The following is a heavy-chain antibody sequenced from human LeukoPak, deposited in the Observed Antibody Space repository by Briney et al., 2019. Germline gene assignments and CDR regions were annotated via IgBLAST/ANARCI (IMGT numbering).Heavy chain of an antibody. J-gene: IGHJ2*01. CDR1: GGSFSGYY. V-gene: IGHV4-34*01. CDR3: ARGLRYFDL. CDR2: INHSGGT. Sequence: SETLSLTCAVYGGSFSGYYWSWIRQPPGKGLEWIGEINHSGGTNYNPSLKSRVTISVDTSKNQFSLKLSSVTAADTAVYYCARGLRYFDLWGRGTLVTVSS.